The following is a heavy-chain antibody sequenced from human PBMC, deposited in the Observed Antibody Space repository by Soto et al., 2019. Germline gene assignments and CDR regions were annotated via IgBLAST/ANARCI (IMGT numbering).Heavy chain of an antibody. CDR2: IYYSGST. V-gene: IGHV4-61*01. Sequence: SETLSLTCTVSGGSVSSGSYYWSWIRQPPGKGLECIGYIYYSGSTNYNPSLKSRVTISVDTSKNQFSLKLSSVTAADTAVYYCARDLPRNDYGDYLKDGMDVWGQGTTVTVSS. J-gene: IGHJ6*02. D-gene: IGHD4-17*01. CDR3: ARDLPRNDYGDYLKDGMDV. CDR1: GGSVSSGSYY.